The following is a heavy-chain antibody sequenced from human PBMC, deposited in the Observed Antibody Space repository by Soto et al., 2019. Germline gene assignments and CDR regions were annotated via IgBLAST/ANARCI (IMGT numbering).Heavy chain of an antibody. D-gene: IGHD3-3*01. CDR1: GYAFTSYY. Sequence: ASVKVSCKASGYAFTSYYMHWVRQAPGQGLEWMGIINPSGGSTSYAQKFQGRVTMTRDTSTSTVYMELSSLRSDDTAVYYCARDVIFGVARYGMDVWGQGTTVTVSS. V-gene: IGHV1-46*01. J-gene: IGHJ6*02. CDR2: INPSGGST. CDR3: ARDVIFGVARYGMDV.